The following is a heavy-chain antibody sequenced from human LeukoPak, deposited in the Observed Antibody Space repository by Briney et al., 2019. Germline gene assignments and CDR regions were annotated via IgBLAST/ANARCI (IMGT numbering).Heavy chain of an antibody. V-gene: IGHV3-30*04. Sequence: GGSLRLSCAASGFTFSSYAMHWVRQAPGKGLEWVAVISYDGSNKYYADSVKGRFTISRDNSKNTLYLQMNSLRAEDTAEYYCAREGMGFGYYYYGMDVWGQGTTVTVSS. CDR1: GFTFSSYA. D-gene: IGHD3-3*01. CDR3: AREGMGFGYYYYGMDV. J-gene: IGHJ6*02. CDR2: ISYDGSNK.